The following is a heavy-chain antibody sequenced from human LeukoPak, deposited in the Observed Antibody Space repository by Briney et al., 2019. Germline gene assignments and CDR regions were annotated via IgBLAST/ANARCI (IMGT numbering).Heavy chain of an antibody. D-gene: IGHD2-2*03. Sequence: ASVKVSCKASGGTFSSYAISWVRQAPGQGLEWMGRIIPILGIANYAQKFQGRVTITADKSTSTAYMELSSLRSEDTAVYYCALGYCSSTSCYGRYYYYMDVWGKGTTVTVSS. CDR3: ALGYCSSTSCYGRYYYYMDV. CDR2: IIPILGIA. V-gene: IGHV1-69*04. J-gene: IGHJ6*03. CDR1: GGTFSSYA.